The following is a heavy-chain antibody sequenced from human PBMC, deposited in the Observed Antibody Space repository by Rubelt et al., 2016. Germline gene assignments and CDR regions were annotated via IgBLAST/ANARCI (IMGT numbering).Heavy chain of an antibody. V-gene: IGHV4-34*01. CDR3: ASFLRDSSSWYGFDY. CDR1: GGSFSGYY. J-gene: IGHJ4*02. D-gene: IGHD6-13*01. Sequence: QVQLQQWGAGLLKPSETLPLTCAVYGGSFSGYYWSWIRQPPGKGLEWIGEINHSGSTNYNPSLKGRVTISVDTSKNQFSLKLSSVTAADTAVYYCASFLRDSSSWYGFDYWGQGTLVTVSS. CDR2: INHSGST.